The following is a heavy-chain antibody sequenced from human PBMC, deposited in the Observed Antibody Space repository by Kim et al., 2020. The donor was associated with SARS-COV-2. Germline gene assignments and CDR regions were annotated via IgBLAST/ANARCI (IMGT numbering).Heavy chain of an antibody. V-gene: IGHV3-15*01. J-gene: IGHJ3*02. CDR2: IKSKTDGGTT. CDR1: GFTFSNAW. D-gene: IGHD3-22*01. CDR3: TTDPAQTYYYDSSGYYPRDAFDI. Sequence: GGSLRLSCAASGFTFSNAWMSWVRQAPGKGLEWVGRIKSKTDGGTTDYAAPVKGRFTISRDDSKNTLYLQMNSLKTEDTAVYYCTTDPAQTYYYDSSGYYPRDAFDIWGQGTMVTVSS.